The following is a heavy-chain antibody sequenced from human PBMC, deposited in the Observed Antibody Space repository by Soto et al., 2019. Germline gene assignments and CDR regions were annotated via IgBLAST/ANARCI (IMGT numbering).Heavy chain of an antibody. V-gene: IGHV3-66*01. J-gene: IGHJ5*02. CDR3: ARGYCGSSSSCYVAWLEP. CDR1: GFTVSSNY. Sequence: PGGSLRLSCAASGFTVSSNYMSWVRQAPGKGLEWVSVIYSGGTTYYADSVKGRFIISRDNSKNTVYLQMNSLRVEDTAVYYCARGYCGSSSSCYVAWLEPWGQGTLVTVSS. D-gene: IGHD2-2*01. CDR2: IYSGGTT.